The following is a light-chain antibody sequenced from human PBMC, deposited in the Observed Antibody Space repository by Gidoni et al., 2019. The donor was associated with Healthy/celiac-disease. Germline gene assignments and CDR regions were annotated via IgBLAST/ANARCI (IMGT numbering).Light chain of an antibody. CDR3: QQYNTWPT. Sequence: EIVMKQPPATLSVSPGERATLSCRASQSVSSNLAWYQQTPGQAPRLLINGSSTRATGIPARFSGSGSGTEFTLPISSLQSEDFAVYYCQQYNTWPTFXXXTRLEI. CDR1: QSVSSN. CDR2: GSS. J-gene: IGKJ5*01. V-gene: IGKV3-15*01.